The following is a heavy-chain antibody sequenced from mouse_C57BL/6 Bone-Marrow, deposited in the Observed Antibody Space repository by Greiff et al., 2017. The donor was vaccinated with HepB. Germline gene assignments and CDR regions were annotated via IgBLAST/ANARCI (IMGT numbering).Heavy chain of an antibody. CDR1: GYTFTSYW. CDR3: AREREVITTVVATDYDAMDY. CDR2: INPNSGGT. Sequence: QVQLQQPGAELVKPGASVKLSCKASGYTFTSYWMHWVKQRPGRGLEWIGRINPNSGGTKYNEKFKSKATLTVDKPSSTAYMQLSSLTSEDSAVYYGAREREVITTVVATDYDAMDYWGQGTSVTVSS. V-gene: IGHV1-72*01. D-gene: IGHD1-1*01. J-gene: IGHJ4*01.